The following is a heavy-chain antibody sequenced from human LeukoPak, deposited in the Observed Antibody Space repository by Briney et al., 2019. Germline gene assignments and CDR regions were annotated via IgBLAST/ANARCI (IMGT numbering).Heavy chain of an antibody. Sequence: SETLSLTCAIYGGSFSGYYWSWIRQPPGKGLEWIGEINHSGSTNYNPSLKSRVTISVDTSKNQFSLKLSSVTAADTAVYYCARRPLEWLLSYYFDYWGQGTLVTVSS. J-gene: IGHJ4*02. V-gene: IGHV4-34*01. D-gene: IGHD3-3*01. CDR2: INHSGST. CDR1: GGSFSGYY. CDR3: ARRPLEWLLSYYFDY.